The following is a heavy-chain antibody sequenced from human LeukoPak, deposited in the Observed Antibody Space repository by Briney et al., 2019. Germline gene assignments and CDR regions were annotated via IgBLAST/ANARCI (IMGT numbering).Heavy chain of an antibody. J-gene: IGHJ4*02. CDR2: IHPYGTF. Sequence: PSETLSLTCAVYGGSCSVYYCSWIRQPPGKGLEWIGEIHPYGTFYYNSSLRSRLTISIDTSKTQFSLRLTSVPAADTAFYYCARGRDRSKAGDHWGQGTLVTVSS. CDR3: ARGRDRSKAGDH. CDR1: GGSCSVYY. D-gene: IGHD5-24*01. V-gene: IGHV4-34*01.